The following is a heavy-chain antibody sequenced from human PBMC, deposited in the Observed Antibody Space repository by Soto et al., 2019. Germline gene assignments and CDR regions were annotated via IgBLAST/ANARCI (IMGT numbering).Heavy chain of an antibody. Sequence: SVKVSCKASGGTFRSYAISWVRQAPGQGLEWMGGIIPIFGTANYAQKLQGRVTMTTDTSTSTAYMELRSLRSDDTAVYYCARDGQYYDFWSGYPQRYYYYYGMDVWGQGTTVTVSS. CDR3: ARDGQYYDFWSGYPQRYYYYYGMDV. CDR2: IIPIFGTA. CDR1: GGTFRSYA. V-gene: IGHV1-69*05. D-gene: IGHD3-3*01. J-gene: IGHJ6*02.